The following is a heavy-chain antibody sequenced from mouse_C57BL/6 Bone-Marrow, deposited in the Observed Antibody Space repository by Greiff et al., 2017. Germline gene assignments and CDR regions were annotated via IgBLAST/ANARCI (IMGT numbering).Heavy chain of an antibody. D-gene: IGHD2-5*01. CDR1: GFTFSNYW. J-gene: IGHJ2*01. CDR3: HSNYVWFDY. Sequence: DVMLVESGGGLVQPGGSMKLSCVASGFTFSNYWMNWVRQSPEKGLEWVAQIRLKSDNYATHYAESVKGRFTISRDDSKSSVYLQMNNLRAEDTGIYYCHSNYVWFDYWGQGTTRTVSS. CDR2: IRLKSDNYAT. V-gene: IGHV6-3*01.